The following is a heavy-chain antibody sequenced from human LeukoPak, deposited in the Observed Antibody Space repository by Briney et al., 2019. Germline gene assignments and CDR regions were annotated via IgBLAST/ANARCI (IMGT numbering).Heavy chain of an antibody. CDR3: ARGTGFRFDY. CDR1: GGSISSGGYS. D-gene: IGHD3-10*01. Sequence: PSETLSLTCAVSGGSISSGGYSWSWIRQPPGQGLEWIGYIYHSGSTYYNPSLKSRVTISVDRSKNQFSLKLSSVTAADTAVYYCARGTGFRFDYWGQGTLVTVSS. V-gene: IGHV4-30-2*01. CDR2: IYHSGST. J-gene: IGHJ4*02.